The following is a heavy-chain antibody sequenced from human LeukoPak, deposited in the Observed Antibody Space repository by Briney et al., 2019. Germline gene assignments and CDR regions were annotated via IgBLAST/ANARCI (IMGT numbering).Heavy chain of an antibody. CDR3: ARGRAVPAAGPYNWFDP. CDR1: GGSISSSSYY. CDR2: IYYTGST. D-gene: IGHD2-2*01. J-gene: IGHJ5*02. V-gene: IGHV4-39*07. Sequence: PSETLSLTCTVSGGSISSSSYYWGWIRQPPGKGLEWIGTIYYTGSTNYNPSLKSRVTISIDTSKNQFSLELSSVTAADTAVYYCARGRAVPAAGPYNWFDPWGQGTLVTVSS.